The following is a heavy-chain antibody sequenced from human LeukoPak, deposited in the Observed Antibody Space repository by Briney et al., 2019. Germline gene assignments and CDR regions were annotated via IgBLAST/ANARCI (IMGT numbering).Heavy chain of an antibody. V-gene: IGHV1-69*13. CDR3: ARGSGYCSSTSCYIGWFDP. CDR1: GYTFTSYG. Sequence: ASVKVSCKASGYTFTSYGISWVRQAPGQGLEWMGGIIPIFGTANYAQKFQGRVTITADESTSTAYMELSSLRSEDTAVYYCARGSGYCSSTSCYIGWFDPWGQGTLVTVSS. D-gene: IGHD2-2*02. J-gene: IGHJ5*02. CDR2: IIPIFGTA.